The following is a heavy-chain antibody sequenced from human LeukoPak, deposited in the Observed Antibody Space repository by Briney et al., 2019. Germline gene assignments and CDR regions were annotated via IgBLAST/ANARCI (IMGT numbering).Heavy chain of an antibody. CDR3: AKDASLYSSSWYDAFDI. V-gene: IGHV3-74*01. D-gene: IGHD6-13*01. CDR2: INTAGSST. CDR1: GFTFSSYW. J-gene: IGHJ3*02. Sequence: GGSLRLSCAASGFTFSSYWMHWVRQAPGRGLVWVSHINTAGSSTIYADSVKGRFTISRDNAKNTLYLQMNSLRAEDTAVYYCAKDASLYSSSWYDAFDIWGQGTMVTVSS.